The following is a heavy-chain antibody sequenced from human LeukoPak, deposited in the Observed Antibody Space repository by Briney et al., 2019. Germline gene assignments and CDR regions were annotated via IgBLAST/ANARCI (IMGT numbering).Heavy chain of an antibody. CDR3: AREYRKYYYDSSGYYYEYYFDY. D-gene: IGHD3-22*01. CDR2: IYTSGST. Sequence: SETLSPTCTVSGGSISSYYWRWIRQPAGKGLEWIGRIYTSGSTNYNPSLKSRVTISVDTSKNQFSLKLSSVTAADTAVYYCAREYRKYYYDSSGYYYEYYFDYWGQGTLVTVSS. J-gene: IGHJ4*02. CDR1: GGSISSYY. V-gene: IGHV4-4*07.